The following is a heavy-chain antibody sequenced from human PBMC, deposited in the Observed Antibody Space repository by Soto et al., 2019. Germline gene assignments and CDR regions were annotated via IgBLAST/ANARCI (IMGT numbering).Heavy chain of an antibody. CDR2: IDPSDSYT. D-gene: IGHD2-2*02. CDR1: GYSFTSYW. CDR3: ASWGCSSTSCYTDYYYGMDV. Sequence: GESLKISCNGSGYSFTSYWISWVRQMPGKGLEWMGRIDPSDSYTNYSPSFQGHVTISADKSISTAYLQWSSLKASDTAMYYCASWGCSSTSCYTDYYYGMDVWGQGTTVTVSS. V-gene: IGHV5-10-1*01. J-gene: IGHJ6*02.